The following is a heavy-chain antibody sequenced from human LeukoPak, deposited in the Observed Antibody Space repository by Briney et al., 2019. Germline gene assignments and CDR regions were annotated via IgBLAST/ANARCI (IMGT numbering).Heavy chain of an antibody. CDR3: AKDHYDYVWGSYRADY. CDR1: GFTFSRYW. V-gene: IGHV3-23*01. D-gene: IGHD3-16*02. Sequence: PGGSLRLSCVASGFTFSRYWMHWVRQAPGEGLEWVSAISGSGGSTYYADSVKGRFTISRDNSKNTLYLQMNSLRAEDTAVYYCAKDHYDYVWGSYRADYWGQGTLVTVSS. J-gene: IGHJ4*02. CDR2: ISGSGGST.